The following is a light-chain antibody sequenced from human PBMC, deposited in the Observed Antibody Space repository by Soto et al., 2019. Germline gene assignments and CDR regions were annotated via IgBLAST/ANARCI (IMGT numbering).Light chain of an antibody. CDR2: EVN. V-gene: IGLV2-14*01. Sequence: QSVLTQPASVSGSPGQPITISCTGTSSDVAFYNHVSWYQQHPGKAPKLLIYEVNNRPSGVSHRFSGSKSGNTASLTISGLQAEDEADYYCGSFASTHTYVFGTGTKVTVL. CDR3: GSFASTHTYV. J-gene: IGLJ1*01. CDR1: SSDVAFYNH.